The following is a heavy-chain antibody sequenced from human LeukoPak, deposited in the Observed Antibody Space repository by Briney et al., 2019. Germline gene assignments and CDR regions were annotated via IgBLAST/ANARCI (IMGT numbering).Heavy chain of an antibody. CDR2: ISAYNGNT. D-gene: IGHD6-19*01. J-gene: IGHJ3*02. CDR3: ARDLDRSGRPEDAFDI. Sequence: ASVKVSCKASGYTFTGYGISWVRQAPGQGLEWMGWISAYNGNTNYAQKLQGRVTMTTDTSTSTAYMELRSLRSDDTAVYYCARDLDRSGRPEDAFDIWGQGTMVTVSS. CDR1: GYTFTGYG. V-gene: IGHV1-18*01.